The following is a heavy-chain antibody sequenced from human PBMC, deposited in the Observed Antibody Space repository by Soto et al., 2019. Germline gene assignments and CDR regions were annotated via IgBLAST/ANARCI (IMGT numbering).Heavy chain of an antibody. CDR1: GFTFSSYA. D-gene: IGHD3-22*01. J-gene: IGHJ6*02. CDR2: ISYDGSNK. CDR3: ARETTMIVGVWFVPGRGPPKLMDV. Sequence: PGGSLRLSCAASGFTFSSYAMHWVRQAPGKGLEWVAVISYDGSNKYYADSVKGRFTISRDNSKNTLYLQMNSLRAEDTAVYYCARETTMIVGVWFVPGRGPPKLMDVWGQGTTVTVSS. V-gene: IGHV3-30-3*01.